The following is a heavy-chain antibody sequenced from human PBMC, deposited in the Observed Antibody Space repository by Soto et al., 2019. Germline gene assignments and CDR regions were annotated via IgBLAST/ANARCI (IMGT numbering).Heavy chain of an antibody. Sequence: PSETLSLTCTVSGGSISSYYWSWIRQPPGKGLEWIGYIYYSGSTNYNPSLKSRVTISVDTSKNQFSLKLSSVTAADTAVYYCARQSIYGDYALDYWGQGTLVTVSS. CDR1: GGSISSYY. CDR2: IYYSGST. V-gene: IGHV4-59*08. CDR3: ARQSIYGDYALDY. D-gene: IGHD4-17*01. J-gene: IGHJ4*02.